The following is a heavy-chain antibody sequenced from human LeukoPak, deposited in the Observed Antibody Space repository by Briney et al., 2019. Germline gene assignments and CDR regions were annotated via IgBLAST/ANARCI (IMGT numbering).Heavy chain of an antibody. D-gene: IGHD6-6*01. V-gene: IGHV3-74*01. CDR2: INSDGSIT. Sequence: PGGSLRLSCAASGFXFSNYWIHWARQAPGKGLVWVSRINSDGSITNYADSVKGRFTVSRDNAKNTLYLQMNSLGAEDTAVYYCARTAYSTSSLGFWGQGTLVTVSS. CDR1: GFXFSNYW. J-gene: IGHJ4*02. CDR3: ARTAYSTSSLGF.